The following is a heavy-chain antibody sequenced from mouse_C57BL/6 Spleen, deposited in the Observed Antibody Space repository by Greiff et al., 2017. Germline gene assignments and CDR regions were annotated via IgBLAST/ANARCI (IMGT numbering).Heavy chain of an antibody. Sequence: EVQLVESGGGLVKPGGSLKLSCAASGFTFSDYGMHWVRQAPEKGLEWVAYISSGSSTIYYADTVKGRFTISRDNAKNTLCLQMTSLRSEETAMYYCARKESYYYGSSKVYFDYWGQGTTLTVSS. D-gene: IGHD1-1*01. V-gene: IGHV5-17*01. J-gene: IGHJ2*01. CDR3: ARKESYYYGSSKVYFDY. CDR1: GFTFSDYG. CDR2: ISSGSSTI.